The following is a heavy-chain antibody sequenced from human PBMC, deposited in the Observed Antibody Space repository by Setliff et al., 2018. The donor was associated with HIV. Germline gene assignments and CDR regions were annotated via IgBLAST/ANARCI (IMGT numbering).Heavy chain of an antibody. CDR3: GRDRTPYYYDSSGFNWFDP. CDR1: GGTFSSYA. CDR2: ITPIFGTA. D-gene: IGHD3-22*01. Sequence: SVKVSCKASGGTFSSYAISWVRQAPGQGLEWMGGITPIFGTANYAQKFQGRVTITADESTSTAYMELSSLRSEDTAVYYCGRDRTPYYYDSSGFNWFDPWG. J-gene: IGHJ5*02. V-gene: IGHV1-69*13.